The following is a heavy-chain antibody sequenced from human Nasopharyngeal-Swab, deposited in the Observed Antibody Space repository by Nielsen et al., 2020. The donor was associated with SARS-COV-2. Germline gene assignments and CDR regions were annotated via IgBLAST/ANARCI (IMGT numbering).Heavy chain of an antibody. CDR1: GFSLSTSGMC. CDR3: ARSEKKYNWNHGYYYGMDV. CDR2: IDWDDDK. J-gene: IGHJ6*02. D-gene: IGHD1-14*01. V-gene: IGHV2-70*01. Sequence: GPTLVKPTQTLTLTCTFSGFSLSTSGMCVSWIRQPPGKALEWLALIDWDDDKYYSTSLKTRLTISKDTSKNQVVLTMTNMDPVDTATYYCARSEKKYNWNHGYYYGMDVWGQGTTVTVSS.